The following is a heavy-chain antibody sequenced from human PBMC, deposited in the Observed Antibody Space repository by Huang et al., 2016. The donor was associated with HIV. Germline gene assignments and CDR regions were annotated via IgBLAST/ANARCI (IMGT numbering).Heavy chain of an antibody. CDR2: IYYSGTT. Sequence: QESGPGLVGPSETLSLTCAVSGDSINSNTFYWGWIRRPPGKGLEWIGSIYYSGTTYYNPALKRRARIAVEASNNRIFLHLRSVTAADTGVYYWARTGVAVSDDPEYFQHWGQGALVT. J-gene: IGHJ1*01. V-gene: IGHV4-39*02. CDR3: ARTGVAVSDDPEYFQH. D-gene: IGHD3-3*01. CDR1: GDSINSNTFY.